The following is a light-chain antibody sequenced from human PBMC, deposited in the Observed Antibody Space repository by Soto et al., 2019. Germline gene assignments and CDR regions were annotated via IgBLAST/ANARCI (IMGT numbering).Light chain of an antibody. Sequence: DIQMTQSPSSLSASVGDRVTITCQASQDISNYLYWYQQKPGKAPKLLIYDASNLETGVPSRFSGSGSGKDFTFTFSSLQPEDIATYYCQQYDNLPRTFGQGTKVEIK. CDR2: DAS. CDR1: QDISNY. J-gene: IGKJ1*01. CDR3: QQYDNLPRT. V-gene: IGKV1-33*01.